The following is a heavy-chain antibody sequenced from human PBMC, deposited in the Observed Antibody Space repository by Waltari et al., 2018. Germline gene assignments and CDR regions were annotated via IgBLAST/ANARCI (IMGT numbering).Heavy chain of an antibody. CDR2: IYPYNGNT. CDR3: ARDDVDSSNFGGF. Sequence: QLVQSGAEVKKPGASVKVSCKASGYIFSNYGITWVRMAPGQGLEWMGWIYPYNGNTKYEQNFQGRVTMTTDTSTTTAYMEIRSLRSDDTAIYYCARDDVDSSNFGGFWGQGTLVTVSS. J-gene: IGHJ4*02. V-gene: IGHV1-18*01. CDR1: GYIFSNYG. D-gene: IGHD6-13*01.